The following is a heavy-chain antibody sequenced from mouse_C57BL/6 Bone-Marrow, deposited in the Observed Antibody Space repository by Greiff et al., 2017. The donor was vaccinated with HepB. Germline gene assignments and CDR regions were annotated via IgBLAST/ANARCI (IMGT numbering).Heavy chain of an antibody. CDR2: ISYDGSN. Sequence: EVHLVESGPGLVKPSQSLSLTCSVTGYSITSGYYWNWIRQFPGNKLEWMGYISYDGSNNYNPSLKNRISITRDTSKNQFFLKLNSVTTEDTATYYCAREGTTVVATKALDYWGQGTTLTVSS. CDR1: GYSITSGYY. CDR3: AREGTTVVATKALDY. V-gene: IGHV3-6*01. J-gene: IGHJ2*01. D-gene: IGHD1-1*01.